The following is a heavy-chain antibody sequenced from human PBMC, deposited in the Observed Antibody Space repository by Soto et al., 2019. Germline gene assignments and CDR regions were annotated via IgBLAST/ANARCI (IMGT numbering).Heavy chain of an antibody. CDR2: IYHSGST. J-gene: IGHJ6*04. Sequence: SETLSLTCAVSGGSISSSNWWSWVRQPPGKGLEWIGEIYHSGSTNYNPSLKSRVTISVDKSKNQFSLKLSSVTAADTAVYYWARSPYLAAAPDVWGKGTTVTVAS. CDR1: GGSISSSNW. CDR3: ARSPYLAAAPDV. V-gene: IGHV4-4*02. D-gene: IGHD6-13*01.